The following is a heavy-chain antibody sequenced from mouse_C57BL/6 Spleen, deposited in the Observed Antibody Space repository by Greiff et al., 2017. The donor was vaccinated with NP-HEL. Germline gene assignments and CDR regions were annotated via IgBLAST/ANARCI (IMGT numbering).Heavy chain of an antibody. Sequence: EVKLMESGGGLVKPGGSLKLSCAASGFTFSSYAMSWVRQTPEKRLEWVATISDGGSYTYYPDNVKGRFTISRDNAKNNLYLQMSHLKSEDTAMYYCARGFGTAVPYAMDYWGQGTSVTVSS. D-gene: IGHD1-1*02. CDR2: ISDGGSYT. CDR1: GFTFSSYA. V-gene: IGHV5-4*03. J-gene: IGHJ4*01. CDR3: ARGFGTAVPYAMDY.